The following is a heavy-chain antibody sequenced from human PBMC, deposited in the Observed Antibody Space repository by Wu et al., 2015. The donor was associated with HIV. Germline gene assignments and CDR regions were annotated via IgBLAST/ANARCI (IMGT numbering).Heavy chain of an antibody. CDR2: INHSGST. Sequence: QVQLQQWGAGLLKPSETLSLTCAVYGGSFSGYYWNWIRQPPGKGLEWIGEINHSGSTNYNPSLKSRLTISVDTSKSQFSLKLTSVTAADTAVYFCVRGGNIQLWHFDLWGRGTLVTVSS. D-gene: IGHD1-1*01. J-gene: IGHJ2*01. CDR1: GGSFSGYY. CDR3: VRGGNIQLWHFDL. V-gene: IGHV4-34*01.